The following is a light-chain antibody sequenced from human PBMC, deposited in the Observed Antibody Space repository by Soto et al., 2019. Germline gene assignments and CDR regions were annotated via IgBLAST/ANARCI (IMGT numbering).Light chain of an antibody. V-gene: IGKV1-5*03. CDR1: QSISSW. CDR3: QQYNSYS. CDR2: KAS. Sequence: DIQMTQSPSTLSASVGDRVTITCRASQSISSWLAWYQQKPGKAPKLLIYKASSLASWVPSRFSGSGSGTEFTLTISSLQPDDFAAYYCQQYNSYSFGGGTKVEIK. J-gene: IGKJ4*01.